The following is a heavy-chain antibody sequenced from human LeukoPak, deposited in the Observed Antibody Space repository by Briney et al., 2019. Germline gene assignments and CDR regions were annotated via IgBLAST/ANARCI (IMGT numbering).Heavy chain of an antibody. CDR3: ARDPAGYDGNPYHRFDH. CDR1: GGSISSDY. V-gene: IGHV4-4*07. D-gene: IGHD4-23*01. Sequence: SETLSLTCSVSGGSISSDYWTWIRQPAGRGLEWIGRIYTTGDTNYNPSLKGRLTMSVDTSKNQFSLRLSSVTAADTAVYYCARDPAGYDGNPYHRFDHWGQGSLDTVSS. J-gene: IGHJ5*02. CDR2: IYTTGDT.